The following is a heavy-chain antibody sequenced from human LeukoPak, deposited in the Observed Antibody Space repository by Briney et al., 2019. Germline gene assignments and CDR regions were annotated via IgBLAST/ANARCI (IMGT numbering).Heavy chain of an antibody. D-gene: IGHD2-2*01. CDR1: GFTFSSYS. CDR3: ARGRCSSTSCPIDY. Sequence: GGSLRLSCAASGFTFSSYSMNWVRQAPGKGLEWVSSISSSSSYIYYADSVKGRFTISRDNAKNSLYLQMNSLRAEDTAVYYCARGRCSSTSCPIDYWGRGTLVTVSS. J-gene: IGHJ4*02. CDR2: ISSSSSYI. V-gene: IGHV3-21*01.